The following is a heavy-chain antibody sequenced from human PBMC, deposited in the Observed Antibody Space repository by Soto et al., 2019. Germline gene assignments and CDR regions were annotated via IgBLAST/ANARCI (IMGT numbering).Heavy chain of an antibody. CDR3: TTPPSGWNDY. D-gene: IGHD6-19*01. V-gene: IGHV3-15*01. CDR1: GLPLRNAW. J-gene: IGHJ4*02. CDR2: IKSKIDGEAT. Sequence: PGGSLRLSGVASGLPLRNAWISWVRQAPGKGLEWVGRIKSKIDGEATDYAAPVKGRFPISRDDLKNTLYLHMNSLKIEDTGVYFCTTPPSGWNDYWGQGTQVTVSS.